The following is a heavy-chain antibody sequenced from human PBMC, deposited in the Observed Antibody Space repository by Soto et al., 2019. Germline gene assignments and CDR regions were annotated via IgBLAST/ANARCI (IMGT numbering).Heavy chain of an antibody. CDR1: GFTFSSYA. D-gene: IGHD6-19*01. Sequence: GGSLRLSCAASGFTFSSYAMSWVRQAPGKGLEWVSAISGSGGSTYYADSVKGRFTISRDNSKNTLYLQMNSLRAEDTAVYYCVKVLPRPLIAVAGSQYDAFDIWGQGTMVTVSS. V-gene: IGHV3-23*01. J-gene: IGHJ3*02. CDR2: ISGSGGST. CDR3: VKVLPRPLIAVAGSQYDAFDI.